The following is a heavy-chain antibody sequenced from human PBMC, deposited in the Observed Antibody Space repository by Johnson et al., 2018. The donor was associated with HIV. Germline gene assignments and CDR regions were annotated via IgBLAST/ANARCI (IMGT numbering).Heavy chain of an antibody. J-gene: IGHJ3*01. CDR3: ARDLGRPDAFDV. CDR2: ISVSGDST. V-gene: IGHV3-23*04. D-gene: IGHD2-15*01. Sequence: VQLVESGGGLVQPGGSLRLSCAASGFTFSNYAMTWVRQSPGKGLEWVSTISVSGDSTYYADSVKGRFTISREKSKNTLYVQMNSLRVEDTAVYYCARDLGRPDAFDVWGQGTVVTVSS. CDR1: GFTFSNYA.